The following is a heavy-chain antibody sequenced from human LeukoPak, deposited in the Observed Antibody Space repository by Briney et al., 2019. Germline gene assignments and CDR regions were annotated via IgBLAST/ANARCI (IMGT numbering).Heavy chain of an antibody. CDR3: ARLADTAMVVWYYFDY. Sequence: GGSLRLSCAASGFTFSSYWMSWVRQAPGKGLEWVANIKQDGSEKYYVDSVKGRFTISRDNAKNSLYLQMNSLRAEDTAVYYCARLADTAMVVWYYFDYWGQGTLVTVSP. CDR2: IKQDGSEK. CDR1: GFTFSSYW. J-gene: IGHJ4*02. V-gene: IGHV3-7*01. D-gene: IGHD5-18*01.